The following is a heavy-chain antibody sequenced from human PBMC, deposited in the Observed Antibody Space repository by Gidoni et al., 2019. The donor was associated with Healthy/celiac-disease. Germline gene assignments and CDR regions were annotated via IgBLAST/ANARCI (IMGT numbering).Heavy chain of an antibody. J-gene: IGHJ4*02. Sequence: QVQLVESGGGVVQPGRSLRLSCAASGFTFRSYGMHWVRQAPGKGLEWVAVISYDGSNKYYADSVKGRFTISRDNSKNTLYLQMNSLRAEDTAVYYCAKVEDIVVVVAYFDYWGQGTLVTVSS. CDR2: ISYDGSNK. CDR3: AKVEDIVVVVAYFDY. CDR1: GFTFRSYG. D-gene: IGHD2-15*01. V-gene: IGHV3-30*18.